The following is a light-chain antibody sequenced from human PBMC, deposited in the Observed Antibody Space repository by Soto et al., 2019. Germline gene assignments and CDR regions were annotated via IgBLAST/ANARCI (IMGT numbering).Light chain of an antibody. CDR1: SSNIGAGYD. CDR3: QSYDSSLSGSRDVV. Sequence: QSVLTQPPSVSGAPGQRATISCTGSSSNIGAGYDVHWYQQLPGTAPKLLIYGNSNRPSGVPDRFSGSKSGTSASLAITGLQAEDEADYYCQSYDSSLSGSRDVVFGGGTKLTVL. CDR2: GNS. J-gene: IGLJ2*01. V-gene: IGLV1-40*01.